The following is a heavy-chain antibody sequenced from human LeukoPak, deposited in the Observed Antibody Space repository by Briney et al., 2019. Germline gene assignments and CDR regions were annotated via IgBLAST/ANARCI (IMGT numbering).Heavy chain of an antibody. CDR1: GGSISSGGSIGSFY. D-gene: IGHD1-1*01. J-gene: IGHJ4*02. V-gene: IGHV4-61*02. CDR2: IDAGGST. Sequence: SETLSLTCTVSGGSISSGGSIGSFYWSWIRQPAGKGLEWIGRIDAGGSTNYNPSLRGRVTISVDTSKNQFSLKLSSVTAADTAVYYCARQGKSTTGTTGDYWGQGTLVTVSS. CDR3: ARQGKSTTGTTGDY.